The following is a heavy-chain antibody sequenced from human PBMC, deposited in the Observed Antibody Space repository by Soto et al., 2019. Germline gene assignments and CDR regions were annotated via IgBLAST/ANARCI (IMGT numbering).Heavy chain of an antibody. V-gene: IGHV4-31*03. CDR3: ARSTMARALYYFDY. Sequence: TLSLTCTVSGGSISSGGYYWSWIRQHPGKGLEWIGYIYYSGSTYYNPSLKSRVTISVDTSKNQFSLKLSSVTAADTPVYYCARSTMARALYYFDYWGQGTLVTVSS. D-gene: IGHD5-12*01. CDR1: GGSISSGGYY. CDR2: IYYSGST. J-gene: IGHJ4*02.